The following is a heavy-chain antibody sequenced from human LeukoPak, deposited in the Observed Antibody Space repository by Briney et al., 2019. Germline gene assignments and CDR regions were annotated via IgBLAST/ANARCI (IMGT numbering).Heavy chain of an antibody. CDR2: IIPIFGTA. V-gene: IGHV1-69*05. D-gene: IGHD6-13*01. J-gene: IGHJ4*02. Sequence: SVKVSCKASGGTFSSYAISWVRQAPGQGLEWMGRIIPIFGTANYAQKFQGRVTITTDESTSTAYMELSSLRSEDTAVYYCARVGNFGAAAGDYWGQGTLVTVSS. CDR3: ARVGNFGAAAGDY. CDR1: GGTFSSYA.